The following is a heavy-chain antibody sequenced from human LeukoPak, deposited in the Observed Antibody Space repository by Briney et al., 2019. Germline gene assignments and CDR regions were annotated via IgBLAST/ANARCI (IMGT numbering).Heavy chain of an antibody. CDR3: VRGMIAAAGAGG. J-gene: IGHJ4*02. CDR2: INPNSGGT. CDR1: GYTFTDYS. Sequence: ASVKVSCKASGYTFTDYSMHWVRQAPGQGLEWMGWINPNSGGTDYAQKFQGRVTMTRVTSISTAYLEVTRLTSDDTAVYSCVRGMIAAAGAGGWGQGTLVTVSS. V-gene: IGHV1-2*02. D-gene: IGHD6-13*01.